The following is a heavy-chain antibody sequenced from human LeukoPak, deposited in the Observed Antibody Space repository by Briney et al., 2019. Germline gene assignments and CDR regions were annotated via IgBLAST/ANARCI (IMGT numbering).Heavy chain of an antibody. CDR3: ARDLARYYYDSSGYYYFDY. CDR1: GYTFTSYG. J-gene: IGHJ4*02. D-gene: IGHD3-22*01. V-gene: IGHV1-18*01. Sequence: ASVKVSCKASGYTFTSYGISWVRQAPGQGLEWMGWISAYNGNTNYAQKLQGRVTMTTDTSTSTAYMELRSLGSDDTAVYYCARDLARYYYDSSGYYYFDYWGQGTLVTVSS. CDR2: ISAYNGNT.